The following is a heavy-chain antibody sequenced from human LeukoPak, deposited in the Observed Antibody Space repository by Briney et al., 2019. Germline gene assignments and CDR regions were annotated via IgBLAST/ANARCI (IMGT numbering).Heavy chain of an antibody. CDR1: GFIVSSNY. V-gene: IGHV3-53*01. J-gene: IGHJ3*02. CDR3: ARGPVTRFEI. D-gene: IGHD4-17*01. Sequence: GGSLRRSCAASGFIVSSNYMSWVRRAPGKGLEWVSVIYSGGTTYYADSVKGRFTISRDNSNNTLYLQMNSLRAEDTAVYYCARGPVTRFEIWGQGTMVTVSS. CDR2: IYSGGTT.